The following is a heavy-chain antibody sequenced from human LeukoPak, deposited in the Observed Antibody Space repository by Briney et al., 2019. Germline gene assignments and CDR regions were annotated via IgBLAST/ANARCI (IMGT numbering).Heavy chain of an antibody. Sequence: VSGNVSCKPSGYTVTGYYMHWVRQAAGQRGEGMGCINPNSGGTNYAQKFQGRFTITRDKSISTAYMELSRLRSDDTAVYYCARAIIAAAGTAWVWDFDLWGRGTLVTVSS. CDR1: GYTVTGYY. D-gene: IGHD6-13*01. CDR3: ARAIIAAAGTAWVWDFDL. CDR2: INPNSGGT. V-gene: IGHV1-2*02. J-gene: IGHJ2*01.